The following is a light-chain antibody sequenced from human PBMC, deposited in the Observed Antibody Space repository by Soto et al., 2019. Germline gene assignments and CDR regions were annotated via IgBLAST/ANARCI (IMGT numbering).Light chain of an antibody. CDR2: GNN. CDR1: SSNIGAGYD. Sequence: QSVLTQPPSLSGAPGQRVTISCTGSSSNIGAGYDVHWYQRFPGTAPKLLIYGNNNRPSGVPDRFSGSKSGTSASLAITGLQAEDEADYYCQSYDRSLNGLWVFGGGTKLTVL. CDR3: QSYDRSLNGLWV. V-gene: IGLV1-40*01. J-gene: IGLJ3*02.